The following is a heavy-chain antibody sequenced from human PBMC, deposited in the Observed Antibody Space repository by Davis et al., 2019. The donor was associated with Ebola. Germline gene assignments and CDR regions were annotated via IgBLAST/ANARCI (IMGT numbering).Heavy chain of an antibody. CDR3: ARVRGAFDI. CDR2: INSDGSRT. CDR1: GFTFSSYW. J-gene: IGHJ3*02. D-gene: IGHD3-10*01. Sequence: HTGGSLRLSCAASGFTFSSYWIHWVRQAPGKGLGWVSRINSDGSRTSYGASVKGRFTISRDNAKNSLYLQMNSLKAEDTAVYYCARVRGAFDIWGQGTMVTVSS. V-gene: IGHV3-74*01.